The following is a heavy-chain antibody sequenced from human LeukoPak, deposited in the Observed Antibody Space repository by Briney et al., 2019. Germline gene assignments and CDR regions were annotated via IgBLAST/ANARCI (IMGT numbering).Heavy chain of an antibody. D-gene: IGHD3-22*01. CDR1: GFTFRSHW. J-gene: IGHJ4*02. V-gene: IGHV3-74*01. CDR2: INSDGSYT. Sequence: GGSLRLSCAASGFTFRSHWMHWVRQAPGKGLVWVSRINSDGSYTNYTDSVEGRFTISRDNAKNTLFLQMNSLRAEDTAVYYCAREKTYYYDSSGYPALDYWGQGTLVTVSS. CDR3: AREKTYYYDSSGYPALDY.